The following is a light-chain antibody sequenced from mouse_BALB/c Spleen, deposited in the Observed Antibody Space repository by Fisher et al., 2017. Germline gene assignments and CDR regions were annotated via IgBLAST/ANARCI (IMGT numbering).Light chain of an antibody. J-gene: IGKJ2*01. CDR2: RTS. CDR3: QQWSGYPYT. Sequence: IVMTQSTALMAASPGEKVTITCSVSSSVSYMYWYQQKPGSSPKPWIYRTSNLASGVPARFSGSGAGISYSLTISSMEAENDATYYCQQWSGYPYTFGGGTKLEIK. V-gene: IGKV4-68*01. CDR1: SSVSY.